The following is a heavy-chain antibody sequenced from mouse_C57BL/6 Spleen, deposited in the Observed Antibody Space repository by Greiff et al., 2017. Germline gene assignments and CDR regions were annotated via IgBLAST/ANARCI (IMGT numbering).Heavy chain of an antibody. V-gene: IGHV1-53*01. CDR2: INPSNGGT. D-gene: IGHD1-1*01. Sequence: VQLQQPGTELVKPGASVKLSCTASGYTFTSYWMHWVKQRPGQSLEWIGNINPSNGGTNYNEKFKSKATLTVDKSSSTAYMQRSSLTSEDSAVYYCARPYYGSSWYFDVWGTGTTGTVSS. CDR3: ARPYYGSSWYFDV. CDR1: GYTFTSYW. J-gene: IGHJ1*03.